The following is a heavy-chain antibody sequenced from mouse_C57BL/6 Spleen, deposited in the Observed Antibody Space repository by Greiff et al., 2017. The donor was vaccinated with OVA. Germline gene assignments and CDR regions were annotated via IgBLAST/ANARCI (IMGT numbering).Heavy chain of an antibody. D-gene: IGHD1-1*01. V-gene: IGHV3-8*01. Sequence: VQLKQSGPGLAKPSQTLSLTCSVTGYSITSDYWNWIRKFPGNKLEYMGYISYSGSTYYNPSLKSRISITRDTAKNQYYLQLNSVTTEDTATYYCARYQYGSSWDWYIDVWGKGTTVTVSS. CDR3: ARYQYGSSWDWYIDV. CDR2: ISYSGST. J-gene: IGHJ1*03. CDR1: GYSITSDY.